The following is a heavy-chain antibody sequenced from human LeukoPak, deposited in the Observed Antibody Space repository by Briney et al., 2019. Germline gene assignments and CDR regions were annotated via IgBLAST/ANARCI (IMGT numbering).Heavy chain of an antibody. CDR1: GFTFSSYA. D-gene: IGHD3-22*01. J-gene: IGHJ3*02. CDR2: ISYDGSNK. CDR3: ARRGYYDSSAPFDI. Sequence: GGSLRLSCAASGFTFSSYAMHWVRQAPGKGLEWVAVISYDGSNKYYADSVKGRFTISRDNSKNTLYLQMNSLRAEDTAVYCCARRGYYDSSAPFDIWGQGTMVTVSS. V-gene: IGHV3-30-3*01.